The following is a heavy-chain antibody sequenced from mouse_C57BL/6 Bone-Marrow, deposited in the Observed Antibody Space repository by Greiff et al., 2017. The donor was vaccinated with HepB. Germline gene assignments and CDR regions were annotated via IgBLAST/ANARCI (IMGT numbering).Heavy chain of an antibody. J-gene: IGHJ3*01. V-gene: IGHV5-4*01. CDR1: GFTFSSYA. CDR3: TRDPTYYYGSRAWFAY. CDR2: ISDGGSYT. D-gene: IGHD1-1*01. Sequence: DVKLVESGGGLVKPGGSLKLSCAASGFTFSSYAMSWVRQTPEKRLEWVATISDGGSYTYYPDNVKGRFTISRDNAKNNLYLQMSHLKSEDTAMYYCTRDPTYYYGSRAWFAYWGQGTLVTVSA.